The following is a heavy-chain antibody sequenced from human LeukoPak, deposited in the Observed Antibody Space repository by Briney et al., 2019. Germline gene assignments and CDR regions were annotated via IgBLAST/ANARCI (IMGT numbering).Heavy chain of an antibody. CDR2: ISYDGSNK. CDR3: ARVTRGSGYAFDI. D-gene: IGHD5-12*01. V-gene: IGHV3-30-3*01. J-gene: IGHJ3*02. CDR1: EFTFSTYA. Sequence: GGSLRLSCAASEFTFSTYAMHWVRQAPGKGLEWVALISYDGSNKYYADSVKGRFTISRDNSKNTLFLQMDSLRAEDTAVYYCARVTRGSGYAFDIWGQGTMVTVSS.